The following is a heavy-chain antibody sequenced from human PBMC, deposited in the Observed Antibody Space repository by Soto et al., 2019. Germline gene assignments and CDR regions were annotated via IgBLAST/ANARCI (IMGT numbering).Heavy chain of an antibody. Sequence: ASVKVSCKASGYSFNTYGVAWVRQAPGQGLEWMGWISGYNGNFVYAEKVEERVNMTTDTSTNTAYMEWRSLRSDDTAIYYCARDVDIVPTPGGDYWGQGTLVTVSS. CDR3: ARDVDIVPTPGGDY. J-gene: IGHJ4*02. D-gene: IGHD5-12*01. CDR2: ISGYNGNF. CDR1: GYSFNTYG. V-gene: IGHV1-18*04.